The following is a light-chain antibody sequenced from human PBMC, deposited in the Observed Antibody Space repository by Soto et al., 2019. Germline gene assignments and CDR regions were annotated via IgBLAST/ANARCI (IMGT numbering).Light chain of an antibody. V-gene: IGKV3-11*01. J-gene: IGKJ1*01. CDR3: QQRSNWPVT. CDR2: DAS. Sequence: EIVLTQSQATLSLSPGERATLSCRASQSVSSYLAWYQQKPGQAPRLLIYDASNRATGIPARFSGSGSGTDFTLTISSLEPEDFAVYYCQQRSNWPVTFGQGTRVEIK. CDR1: QSVSSY.